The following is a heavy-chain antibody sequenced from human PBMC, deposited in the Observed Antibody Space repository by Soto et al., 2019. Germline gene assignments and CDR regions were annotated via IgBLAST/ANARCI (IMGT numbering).Heavy chain of an antibody. CDR3: AREARGYDFWSGYGDGFDI. CDR1: GFTFSSYA. J-gene: IGHJ3*02. V-gene: IGHV3-30-3*01. D-gene: IGHD3-3*01. CDR2: ISYDGSNK. Sequence: QTGGSLRLSCAACGFTFSSYAMHWVRQAPGKGLEWVAVISYDGSNKYYADSVKGRFTISRDNSKNTLYLQMNSLRAEDTAVYYCAREARGYDFWSGYGDGFDIWGQGTMVTVSS.